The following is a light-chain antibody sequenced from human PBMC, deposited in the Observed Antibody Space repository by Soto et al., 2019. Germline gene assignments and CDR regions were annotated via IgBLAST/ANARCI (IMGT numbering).Light chain of an antibody. Sequence: QSALTQPRSVSGSPGQSVAISCTGTSSDVGSSNFVSWYQQHPGKAPKLMIYDVTARPSGVPDRFSASKSGNTASLTISGLQAEEEADYYCCSYAGTFTPVVFGGGTKLTVL. CDR3: CSYAGTFTPVV. CDR2: DVT. J-gene: IGLJ2*01. CDR1: SSDVGSSNF. V-gene: IGLV2-11*01.